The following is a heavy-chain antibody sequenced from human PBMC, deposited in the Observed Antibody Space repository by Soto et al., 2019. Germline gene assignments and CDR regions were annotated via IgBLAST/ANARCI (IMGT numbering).Heavy chain of an antibody. CDR3: ARSEMTYNWND. CDR1: GFTFRGDA. CDR2: ISGSGEMT. V-gene: IGHV3-23*01. Sequence: PGESLKISCAASGFTFRGDAMSWVRQAPGKGLEWVSSISGSGEMTHYAESVKGRFTISRDNSKNTLYLQMESLRAEDTALYYCARSEMTYNWNDWGQGTLVTVS. J-gene: IGHJ4*02. D-gene: IGHD1-1*01.